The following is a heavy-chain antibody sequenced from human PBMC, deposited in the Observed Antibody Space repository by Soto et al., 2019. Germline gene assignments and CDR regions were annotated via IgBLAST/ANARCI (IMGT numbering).Heavy chain of an antibody. D-gene: IGHD7-27*01. V-gene: IGHV4-59*08. J-gene: IGHJ3*02. CDR2: IYYSGST. CDR1: GGSISSYY. CDR3: ARHRNWGRTAFDI. Sequence: SETLSLTCTVSGGSISSYYWSWIRQPPGKGLEWIGYIYYSGSTNYNPSLKSRVTISVDTSKNQFSLKLSSVTAADTAVYYCARHRNWGRTAFDIWGQGTMVTVSS.